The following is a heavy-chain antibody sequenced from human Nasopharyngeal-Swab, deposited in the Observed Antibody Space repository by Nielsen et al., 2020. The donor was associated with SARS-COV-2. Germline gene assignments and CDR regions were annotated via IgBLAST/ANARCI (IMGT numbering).Heavy chain of an antibody. CDR2: VYPGNSEV. Sequence: GESLKISCMASGYSFVNHWIGWVRQTSGKGLEWMGMVYPGNSEVAYSPSFQGQVTISADKSISTAYLQWSSLRASDTAMYFCARRAARDGYNYEVDPWGQGTPVTVSS. CDR3: ARRAARDGYNYEVDP. CDR1: GYSFVNHW. J-gene: IGHJ5*02. D-gene: IGHD5-24*01. V-gene: IGHV5-51*01.